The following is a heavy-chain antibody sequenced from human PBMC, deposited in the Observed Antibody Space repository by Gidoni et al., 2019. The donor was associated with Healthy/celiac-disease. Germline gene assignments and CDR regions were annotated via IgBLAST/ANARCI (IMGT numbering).Heavy chain of an antibody. V-gene: IGHV3-23*01. J-gene: IGHJ4*02. CDR3: AKDGYSSGWYEGGFDY. D-gene: IGHD6-19*01. CDR2: ISGSGGST. CDR1: GFTFSSYA. Sequence: EVQLLESGGGLVQPGGSLRLSCAASGFTFSSYAMSWVRQAPGKGLGWVSAISGSGGSTYYADSVKGRFTISRDNSKNTLYLQMNSLRAEDTAVYYCAKDGYSSGWYEGGFDYWGQGTLVTVSS.